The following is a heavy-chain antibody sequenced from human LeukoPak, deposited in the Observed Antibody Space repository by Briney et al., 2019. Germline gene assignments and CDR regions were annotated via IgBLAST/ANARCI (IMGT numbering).Heavy chain of an antibody. Sequence: GASVKVSCKASGYTFTGYYMHWVRQAPGQGLEWMGRINPNSGGTNYALKFQGRVTMTRDTSISTAYMELSRLRSDDTAVYYCARQLVWGNWFDPWGQGTLVTVSS. CDR2: INPNSGGT. D-gene: IGHD6-6*01. V-gene: IGHV1-2*06. J-gene: IGHJ5*02. CDR3: ARQLVWGNWFDP. CDR1: GYTFTGYY.